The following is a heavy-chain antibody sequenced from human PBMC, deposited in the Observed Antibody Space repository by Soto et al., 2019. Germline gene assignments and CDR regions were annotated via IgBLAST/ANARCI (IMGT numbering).Heavy chain of an antibody. Sequence: SETLSLTCAVYGGSFSGYYWSWIRQPPGKGLEWIGEINHSGSTNYNPPLKSRVTISVDTSKNQFSLKLSSVTAADTAVYYCARGGYYDFWSGRKDNWFDPWGQGTLVTVSS. CDR3: ARGGYYDFWSGRKDNWFDP. J-gene: IGHJ5*02. CDR2: INHSGST. CDR1: GGSFSGYY. V-gene: IGHV4-34*01. D-gene: IGHD3-3*01.